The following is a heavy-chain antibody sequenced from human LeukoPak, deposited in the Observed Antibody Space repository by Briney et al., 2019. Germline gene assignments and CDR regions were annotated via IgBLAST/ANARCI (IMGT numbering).Heavy chain of an antibody. V-gene: IGHV3-21*01. CDR3: ARDNGAVAGSYFDY. Sequence: PGGSLRLSCAASGFTFSSYSMTWVRQAPGKGLEWVSSISSSSSYIYYADSVKGRFTISRDNAKNSLYPQMNSLRAEDTAVYYCARDNGAVAGSYFDYWGQGTLVTVSS. D-gene: IGHD6-19*01. CDR1: GFTFSSYS. J-gene: IGHJ4*02. CDR2: ISSSSSYI.